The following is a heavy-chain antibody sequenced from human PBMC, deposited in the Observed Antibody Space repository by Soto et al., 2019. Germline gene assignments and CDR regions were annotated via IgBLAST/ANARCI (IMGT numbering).Heavy chain of an antibody. CDR1: GGSVSSGSYY. J-gene: IGHJ4*02. V-gene: IGHV4-61*01. D-gene: IGHD3-3*01. Sequence: SETLSLTCTVSGGSVSSGSYYWSWIRQPPGKGLEWIGYIYYSGNTTYNPSLKSRVIVSIDTSKNQFSLKLTSVTAADTAVYYCARQGYYDLLSGYYLFDYWGQGILVTVSS. CDR2: IYYSGNT. CDR3: ARQGYYDLLSGYYLFDY.